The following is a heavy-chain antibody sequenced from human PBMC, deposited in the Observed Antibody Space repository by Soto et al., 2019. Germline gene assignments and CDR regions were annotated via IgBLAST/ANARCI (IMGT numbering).Heavy chain of an antibody. D-gene: IGHD2-8*01. Sequence: PSETLSLTCTVSGGSISSGGYYWSWIRQPPGKGLEWIGEINHSGSTNYNPSLKSRVTISVDTSKNQFSLKLSSVTAADTAVYYCANGNWFDPWGQGTLVTVSS. CDR2: INHSGST. J-gene: IGHJ5*02. CDR3: ANGNWFDP. V-gene: IGHV4-39*07. CDR1: GGSISSGGYY.